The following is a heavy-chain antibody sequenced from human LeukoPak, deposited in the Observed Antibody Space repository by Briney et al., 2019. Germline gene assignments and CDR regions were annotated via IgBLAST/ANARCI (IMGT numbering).Heavy chain of an antibody. V-gene: IGHV4-59*01. D-gene: IGHD6-13*01. J-gene: IGHJ4*02. CDR2: IYYSGST. Sequence: SETLSLTCTVSGGSISSYYWSWIRQPPGKGLEWIGYIYYSGSTNYNPSLKSRVTISVDTSKNQFSLKLSSVTAADTAVYYCASVMPSSAAAGTYYFDYWGQGTLVTVSS. CDR3: ASVMPSSAAAGTYYFDY. CDR1: GGSISSYY.